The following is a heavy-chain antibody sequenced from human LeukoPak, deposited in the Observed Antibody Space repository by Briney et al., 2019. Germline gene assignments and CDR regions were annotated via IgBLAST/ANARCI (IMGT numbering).Heavy chain of an antibody. CDR1: GFLFSRYW. CDR2: IKEDGSEK. D-gene: IGHD1-14*01. J-gene: IGHJ4*02. CDR3: ARDSFETDIDY. Sequence: GGSLRLSCAASGFLFSRYWMSWVRQAPGKGLEWVANIKEDGSEKYYVESMKGRFTISRDNVKNSLYLQINSLRAEDTAVYYCARDSFETDIDYWGQGTLVTVPS. V-gene: IGHV3-7*01.